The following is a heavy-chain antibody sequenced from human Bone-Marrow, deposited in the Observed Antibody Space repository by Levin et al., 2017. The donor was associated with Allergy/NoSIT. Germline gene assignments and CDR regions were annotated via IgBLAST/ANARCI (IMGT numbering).Heavy chain of an antibody. D-gene: IGHD3-10*01. CDR2: IYPGDSNT. CDR1: GSSFTNDW. J-gene: IGHJ4*02. CDR3: VKAIDNYYGSGSYPPYY. Sequence: GGSLRLSCQSSGSSFTNDWIAWVRLMPGTGLEWIGIIYPGDSNTRYSPSFQGQVTISADKSISTVYLQWSSLKASDTAIYYCVKAIDNYYGSGSYPPYYWGQGTLVTVSS. V-gene: IGHV5-51*01.